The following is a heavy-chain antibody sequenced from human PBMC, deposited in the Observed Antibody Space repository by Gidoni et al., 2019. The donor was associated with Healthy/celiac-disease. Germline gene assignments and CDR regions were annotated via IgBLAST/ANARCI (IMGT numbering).Heavy chain of an antibody. Sequence: EVQLLESWGGLVQPGGSLRLSRAASGFTFSRGAMSWVRQAPGKGLEWVSAISGSGGSTYYADSVKGRFTISRDNSKNTLYLQMNSLRAEDTAVYYCAKDQFDSSGYLDAFDIWGQGTMVTVSS. CDR3: AKDQFDSSGYLDAFDI. CDR1: GFTFSRGA. J-gene: IGHJ3*02. CDR2: ISGSGGST. V-gene: IGHV3-23*01. D-gene: IGHD3-22*01.